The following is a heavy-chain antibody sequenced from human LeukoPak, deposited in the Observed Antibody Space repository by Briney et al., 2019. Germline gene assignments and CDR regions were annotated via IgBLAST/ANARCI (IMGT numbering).Heavy chain of an antibody. CDR3: ARRRYNWNAIDY. Sequence: PGGSLRLSCAASGFTFSSYSMNWVRQAPGKGLEWVSYISSSGSTLYYADSVKGRITISRDNAKSSLYLQMNSLRAEDTAVYYCARRRYNWNAIDYWGQGTLVTVSS. V-gene: IGHV3-48*04. D-gene: IGHD1-20*01. J-gene: IGHJ4*02. CDR2: ISSSGSTL. CDR1: GFTFSSYS.